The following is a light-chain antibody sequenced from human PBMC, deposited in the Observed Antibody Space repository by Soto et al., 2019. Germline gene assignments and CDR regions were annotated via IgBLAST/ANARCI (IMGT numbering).Light chain of an antibody. Sequence: DVQMTQSPSTLSASVGDSVTLTCRASQAINIWLAWYQQKPGKAPKLMIYGASTVESGVPSRFSGSGSGTEFTLPIYSLQPDDFATYYCEQYQTYPWTVGQGTKVEIK. V-gene: IGKV1-5*01. CDR2: GAS. J-gene: IGKJ1*01. CDR3: EQYQTYPWT. CDR1: QAINIW.